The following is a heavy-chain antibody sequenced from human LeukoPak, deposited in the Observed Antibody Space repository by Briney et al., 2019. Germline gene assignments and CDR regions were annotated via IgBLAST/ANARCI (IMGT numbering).Heavy chain of an antibody. CDR3: APAYVWGSFRTFNY. CDR1: GGSISSSSYY. J-gene: IGHJ4*02. Sequence: SETLSLTCTVSGGSISSSSYYWGWIRQPPGKGLEWIGSITYSATTYYSPSLESRVTISVAVDTSNNQFSLRLSSVTAADTAVYYCAPAYVWGSFRTFNYWGQGTLVTVSS. V-gene: IGHV4-39*01. CDR2: ITYSATT. D-gene: IGHD3-16*02.